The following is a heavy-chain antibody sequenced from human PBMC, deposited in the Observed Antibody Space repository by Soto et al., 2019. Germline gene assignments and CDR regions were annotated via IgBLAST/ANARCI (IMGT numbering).Heavy chain of an antibody. CDR3: ARGRSTSWFSDY. CDR2: MNPNSGNT. J-gene: IGHJ4*02. Sequence: QVQLVQSGAEVKKPGASVKVSCKASGYTFTTYDINWVRQATAHGLEWMGWMNPNSGNTGYAQNLQGRVTMTRNSSISTAYMELSSLRSDDTAVYYCARGRSTSWFSDYWGQGTLVTVSS. CDR1: GYTFTTYD. D-gene: IGHD6-13*01. V-gene: IGHV1-8*01.